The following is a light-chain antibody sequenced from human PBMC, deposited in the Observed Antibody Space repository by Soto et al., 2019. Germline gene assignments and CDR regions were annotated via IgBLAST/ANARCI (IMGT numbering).Light chain of an antibody. V-gene: IGLV1-40*01. CDR1: SSNIGAGYD. CDR2: GNN. J-gene: IGLJ1*01. CDR3: QSYDSSLISYV. Sequence: QLVLTQPPSVSGAPGQRVTISCTGSSSNIGAGYDVHWYQQLPGTAPKLLIYGNNNRPSGVPDRFSGSKSGTSASLAITGLQAEDEADYYCQSYDSSLISYVFGTGTKLTVL.